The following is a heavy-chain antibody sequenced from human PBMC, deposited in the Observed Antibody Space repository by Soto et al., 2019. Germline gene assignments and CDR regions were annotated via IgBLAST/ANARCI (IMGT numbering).Heavy chain of an antibody. CDR2: INPNSGGT. Sequence: ASVKVSCKVSGYTFTGYYMHWVRQAPGQGLEWMGWINPNSGGTNYAQKFQGRVTMTRDTSISTAYMELSRLRSDDTAVYYCARDLDSSSWYDYWGKGTLVTVSS. D-gene: IGHD6-13*01. CDR1: GYTFTGYY. J-gene: IGHJ4*02. V-gene: IGHV1-2*02. CDR3: ARDLDSSSWYDY.